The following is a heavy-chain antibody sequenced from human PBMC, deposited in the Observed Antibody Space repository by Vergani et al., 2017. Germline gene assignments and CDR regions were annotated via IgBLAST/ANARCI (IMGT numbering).Heavy chain of an antibody. CDR1: GFTFSSYE. Sequence: EVQLVESGGGLVQPGGSLRLSCAASGFTFSSYEMNWVRQAPGKGLEWVSYISSSGSTIYYADSVKGRFTISRDNAKNSLYLQMNSLRAEDTAVYYCARVAGGPRDGNFDYWGQGTLVTVSS. V-gene: IGHV3-48*03. CDR3: ARVAGGPRDGNFDY. J-gene: IGHJ4*02. D-gene: IGHD5-24*01. CDR2: ISSSGSTI.